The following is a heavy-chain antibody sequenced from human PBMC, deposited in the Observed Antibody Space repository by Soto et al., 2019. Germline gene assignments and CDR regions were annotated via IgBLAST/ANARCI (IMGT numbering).Heavy chain of an antibody. J-gene: IGHJ6*02. CDR1: GYTFSSYG. V-gene: IGHV1-18*04. Sequence: ASVKVSCKASGYTFSSYGLTWVRQAPGQGLEWLGWTNAYNGNTDYAQNLQGRVTMTTDTSTSTAYMELRSLRSDDTAVYYCARDYYDSSGSREKDPYGMDVWGQGTTVTVSS. CDR3: ARDYYDSSGSREKDPYGMDV. D-gene: IGHD3-22*01. CDR2: TNAYNGNT.